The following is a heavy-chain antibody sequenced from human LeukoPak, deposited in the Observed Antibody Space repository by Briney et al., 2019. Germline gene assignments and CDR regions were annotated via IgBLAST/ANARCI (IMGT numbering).Heavy chain of an antibody. Sequence: GGSLRLSCAASGFTFSKYWMLWVRQAPGKGLESVSRINTDGTVTTYVDSVKGRFTVSRDTADNTMFLQMNSVRDEDTAVYYCATKQWLAPPPDSWGQGTPVTVSS. D-gene: IGHD6-19*01. CDR1: GFTFSKYW. J-gene: IGHJ4*02. CDR3: ATKQWLAPPPDS. CDR2: INTDGTVT. V-gene: IGHV3-74*01.